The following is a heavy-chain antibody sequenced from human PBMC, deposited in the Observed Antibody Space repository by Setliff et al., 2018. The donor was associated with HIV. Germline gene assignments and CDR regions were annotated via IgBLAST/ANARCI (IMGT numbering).Heavy chain of an antibody. D-gene: IGHD3-22*01. J-gene: IGHJ6*03. Sequence: SVKVSCKASGGTFSSYAISWVRQAPGQGLEWMGGIIPIFGTTHYAQKFQGRVTVTADESTSTAYMQLSSLRSDDTAVYYCARGRNYDSSGYGDYYYYMDVWDKGTTVTVSS. CDR2: IIPIFGTT. V-gene: IGHV1-69*13. CDR1: GGTFSSYA. CDR3: ARGRNYDSSGYGDYYYYMDV.